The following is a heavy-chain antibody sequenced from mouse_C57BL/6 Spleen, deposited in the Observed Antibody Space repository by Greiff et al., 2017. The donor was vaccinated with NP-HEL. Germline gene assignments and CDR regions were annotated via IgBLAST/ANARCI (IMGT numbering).Heavy chain of an antibody. CDR1: GYSITSGYY. J-gene: IGHJ2*01. CDR3: ARVWEGYFDY. D-gene: IGHD4-1*01. CDR2: ISYDGSN. Sequence: EVQRVESGPGLVKPSQSLSLTCSVTGYSITSGYYWNWIRQFPGNKLEWMGYISYDGSNNYNPSLKNRISITRDTSKNQFFLKLNSVTTEDTATYYCARVWEGYFDYWGQGTTLTVSS. V-gene: IGHV3-6*01.